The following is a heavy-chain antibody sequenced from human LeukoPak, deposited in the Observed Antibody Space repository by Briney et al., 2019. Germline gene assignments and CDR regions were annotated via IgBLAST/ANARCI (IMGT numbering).Heavy chain of an antibody. Sequence: GGSLRLSCTASGFTFTNYWMSWVHQAPGKGLEWVSSIGGTDGHTYYADSVTGRFTISRDNSKNTLYLQMNSLRAEDTAVYSCAKRGYCSGISCSHHFDNWGQGTLVTVSS. J-gene: IGHJ4*02. CDR1: GFTFTNYW. V-gene: IGHV3-23*01. D-gene: IGHD2-2*01. CDR3: AKRGYCSGISCSHHFDN. CDR2: IGGTDGHT.